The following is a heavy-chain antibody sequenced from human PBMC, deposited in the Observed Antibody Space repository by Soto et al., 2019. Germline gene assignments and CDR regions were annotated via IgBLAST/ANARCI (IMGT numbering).Heavy chain of an antibody. CDR3: VGSSGWYTALDY. J-gene: IGHJ4*02. CDR1: GFIFSSYV. Sequence: EVQLLESGGGLGQPGGSLRLSCAASGFIFSSYVMSWVRQAPGKGLEWVSAISGSGGNTYYADSVKGRFTISRDTSKNTLYLQMNSLRAEDTAVYFCVGSSGWYTALDYWGQGTLVTVSS. D-gene: IGHD6-19*01. CDR2: ISGSGGNT. V-gene: IGHV3-23*01.